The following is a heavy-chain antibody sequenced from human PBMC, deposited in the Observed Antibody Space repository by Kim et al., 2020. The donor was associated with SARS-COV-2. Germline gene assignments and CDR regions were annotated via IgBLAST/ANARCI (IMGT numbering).Heavy chain of an antibody. CDR3: ASLAADYGMDV. J-gene: IGHJ6*02. D-gene: IGHD6-13*01. V-gene: IGHV4-59*01. CDR2: IYYTGNT. Sequence: SETLSLTCGVSGDSIRYYYWSWIRQPPGKGLEWIGYIYYTGNTNYNPSLKSRVTISVDTSKNQFSLKLNSVTAADTAVYYCASLAADYGMDVWGQGTTVTVSS. CDR1: GDSIRYYY.